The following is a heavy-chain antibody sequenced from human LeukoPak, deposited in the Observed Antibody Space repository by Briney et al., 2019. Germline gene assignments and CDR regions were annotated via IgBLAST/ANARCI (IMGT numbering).Heavy chain of an antibody. J-gene: IGHJ4*02. V-gene: IGHV3-23*01. CDR3: ARLGVREGIDF. D-gene: IGHD1-26*01. CDR1: GFPFSRYP. Sequence: GGSLRLSCAASGFPFSRYPMSWVRQASGTGLEWVSSISNSGGATYYTASVKGRFIISRDNSKNTLVLEMNSLRVDDTAEYFCARLGVREGIDFWGQGALVIVSS. CDR2: ISNSGGAT.